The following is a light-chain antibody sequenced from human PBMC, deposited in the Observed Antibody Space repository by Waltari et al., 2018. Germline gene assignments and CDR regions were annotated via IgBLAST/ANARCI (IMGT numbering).Light chain of an antibody. Sequence: EIVMTQSPATLSVSPGERATLSCRASQSVSSNLAWYQQKPGHAPRLLIYGASTRATCIPARFSGSGSGTEFTLTISSLQSEDFAVYYGQQYNNWPPYTFGQGTKLEIK. V-gene: IGKV3-15*01. CDR1: QSVSSN. CDR2: GAS. J-gene: IGKJ2*01. CDR3: QQYNNWPPYT.